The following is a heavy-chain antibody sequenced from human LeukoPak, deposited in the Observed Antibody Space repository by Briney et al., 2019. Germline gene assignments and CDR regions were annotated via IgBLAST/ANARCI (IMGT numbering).Heavy chain of an antibody. CDR3: ARGPTVTTSVY. V-gene: IGHV1-69*04. J-gene: IGHJ4*02. Sequence: GSSVKVSCKASGGTFSSYAISWVRQAPGQGLEWMGRIIPILGIANYAQKFQGRVTITADKSTSTAYMELSSLRSEDTAVYYCARGPTVTTSVYWGQGTLVTVSS. CDR2: IIPILGIA. CDR1: GGTFSSYA. D-gene: IGHD4-17*01.